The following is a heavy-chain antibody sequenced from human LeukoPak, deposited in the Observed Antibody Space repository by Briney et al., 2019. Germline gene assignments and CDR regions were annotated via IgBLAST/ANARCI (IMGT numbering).Heavy chain of an antibody. CDR3: ARADWDTAMIDY. Sequence: GXSLXXSCAASGFTFSSYSMNWVRQAPGKGLEWVSSISSSSSYIYYADSVKGRFTISRDNAKNSLYLQMNSLRAEDTAVYYCARADWDTAMIDYWGQGTLVTVSS. CDR2: ISSSSSYI. J-gene: IGHJ4*02. V-gene: IGHV3-21*01. CDR1: GFTFSSYS. D-gene: IGHD5-18*01.